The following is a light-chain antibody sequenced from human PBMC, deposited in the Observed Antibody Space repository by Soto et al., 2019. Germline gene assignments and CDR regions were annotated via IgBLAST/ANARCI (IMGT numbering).Light chain of an antibody. CDR3: QKYNSALWT. J-gene: IGKJ1*01. V-gene: IGKV1-27*01. Sequence: DIPMTQSPSSLTASVGDRVTITCRASQGISNYLAWYQQKPGKVPKLLIYGASTLQSGVPSRFSGSGSGTDFTLTISSLQPEDVAIYYCQKYNSALWTFGQGTKVAIK. CDR2: GAS. CDR1: QGISNY.